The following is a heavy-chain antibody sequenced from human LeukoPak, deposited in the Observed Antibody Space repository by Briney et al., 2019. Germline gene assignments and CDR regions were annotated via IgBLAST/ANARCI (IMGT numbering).Heavy chain of an antibody. Sequence: ASVKVSCKASGYTFTSYGISWVRQAPGQGLEWMGWISAYNGNTNYAQKLQGRVTMTRDMSTSTVYMELSSLRSEDTAVYYCARPSFREGRPYYFDYWGQGTLVTVSS. J-gene: IGHJ4*02. D-gene: IGHD3-10*01. CDR2: ISAYNGNT. CDR1: GYTFTSYG. V-gene: IGHV1-18*01. CDR3: ARPSFREGRPYYFDY.